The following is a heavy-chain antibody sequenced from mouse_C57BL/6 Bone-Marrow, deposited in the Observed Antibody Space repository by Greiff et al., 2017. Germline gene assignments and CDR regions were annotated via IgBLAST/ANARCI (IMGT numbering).Heavy chain of an antibody. V-gene: IGHV1-55*01. J-gene: IGHJ1*03. D-gene: IGHD1-1*01. CDR2: IYPGSGST. CDR1: GYTFTSYW. CDR3: ARSKGSSYYWYFDV. Sequence: QVQLQQPGAELVKPGASVKMSCKASGYTFTSYWITWVKQRPGQGLAWIGDIYPGSGSTNYNEKFKSKATLTVDTSSSTAYMQLSSLTSEDSAVYYCARSKGSSYYWYFDVWGTGTTVTVSS.